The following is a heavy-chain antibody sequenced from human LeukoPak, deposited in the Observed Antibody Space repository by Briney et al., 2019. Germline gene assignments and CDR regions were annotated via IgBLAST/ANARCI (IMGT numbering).Heavy chain of an antibody. CDR3: ARDWSSSGITFDY. Sequence: PSETLSLTCTVSGGSISSSNYYWGWIRQPPGKGLEWIGSIYYSGSTYYNPSLKSRVTISVDTSKNQFSLKLSSVTAADTALYYCARDWSSSGITFDYWGQGTLVTVST. V-gene: IGHV4-39*07. CDR1: GGSISSSNYY. J-gene: IGHJ4*02. CDR2: IYYSGST. D-gene: IGHD6-19*01.